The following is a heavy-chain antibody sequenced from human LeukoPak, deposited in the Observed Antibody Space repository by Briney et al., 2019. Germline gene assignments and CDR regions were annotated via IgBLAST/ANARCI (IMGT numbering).Heavy chain of an antibody. D-gene: IGHD1-1*01. V-gene: IGHV3-74*01. CDR1: EFTFTSHW. CDR2: TNPDGSNT. J-gene: IGHJ3*02. CDR3: VSTGFDI. Sequence: GGSLRLSCAGSEFTFTSHWVYWARQAPGRGLLWVSRTNPDGSNTAYADSVRGRFTISRDNAKYTLYLQMDSLRAEDTAMYYCVSTGFDIWGQGTMVTVSS.